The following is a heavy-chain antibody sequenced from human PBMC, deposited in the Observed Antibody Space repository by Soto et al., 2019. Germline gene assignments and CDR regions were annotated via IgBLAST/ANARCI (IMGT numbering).Heavy chain of an antibody. V-gene: IGHV1-69*13. CDR3: ASIVDFTESRGMDV. D-gene: IGHD1-26*01. CDR2: VIPIFGIA. J-gene: IGHJ6*02. CDR1: GGTFTSYA. Sequence: GPSVKVSCKASGGTFTSYAISWVRQAPGQGLEWMGGVIPIFGIANYAQKFQGRVTITADESTSTAYMELSSLRSEDTAVYFCASIVDFTESRGMDVWGQGTTVTVSS.